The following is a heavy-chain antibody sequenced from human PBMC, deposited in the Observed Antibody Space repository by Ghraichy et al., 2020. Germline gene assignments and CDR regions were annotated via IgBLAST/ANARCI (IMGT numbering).Heavy chain of an antibody. J-gene: IGHJ3*02. D-gene: IGHD3-10*01. V-gene: IGHV3-23*01. CDR2: ISGSGGST. Sequence: GGSLRLSCAASGFTFSSYAMSWVRQAPGKGLEWVSAISGSGGSTYYADSVKGRFIISRDNSKNTLYLQMNSLRAEDTAVYYCAKDQSGSGGYYNVNDAFDIWGQGTMVTVSS. CDR3: AKDQSGSGGYYNVNDAFDI. CDR1: GFTFSSYA.